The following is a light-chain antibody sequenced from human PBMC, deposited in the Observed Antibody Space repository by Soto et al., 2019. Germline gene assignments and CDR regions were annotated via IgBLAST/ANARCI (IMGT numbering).Light chain of an antibody. CDR1: QTISRY. CDR3: QQSYDTPALT. V-gene: IGKV1-39*01. J-gene: IGKJ4*01. CDR2: CAS. Sequence: DIQLTQSPSSLSASAGDRVTITCRASQTISRYLCWYQKMPGRAARLLIYCASRLQSGGPSRFSASGSGTEFTLTISSLQPEDYAIDYCQQSYDTPALTFGGGTKVDIK.